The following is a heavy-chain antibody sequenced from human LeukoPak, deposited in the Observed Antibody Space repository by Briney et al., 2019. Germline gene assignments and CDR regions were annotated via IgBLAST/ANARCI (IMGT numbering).Heavy chain of an antibody. D-gene: IGHD1-1*01. CDR2: FDPEDGET. J-gene: IGHJ4*02. Sequence: ASVQVSCEVSGYTLTELSMHWVRQAPGKGLEWMGGFDPEDGETIYAQKFQGRVTMTEDTSTDTAYMELSSLRSEDTAVYYCATGRLERVNFDYWGQGTLVTVSS. CDR1: GYTLTELS. V-gene: IGHV1-24*01. CDR3: ATGRLERVNFDY.